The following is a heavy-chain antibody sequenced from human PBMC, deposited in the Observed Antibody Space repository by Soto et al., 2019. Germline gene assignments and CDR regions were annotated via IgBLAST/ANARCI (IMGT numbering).Heavy chain of an antibody. J-gene: IGHJ4*02. Sequence: SETLSLTCAVYGGSFSGYSWTWIRQPPGTGLEWIGEINHTGSTNYNPSLKSRVTISVDTSKNQFSLKLTSVTAADTAVYFCAGKPNALSYFDYWGQGALVTVSS. CDR1: GGSFSGYS. CDR2: INHTGST. V-gene: IGHV4-34*01. CDR3: AGKPNALSYFDY. D-gene: IGHD2-8*01.